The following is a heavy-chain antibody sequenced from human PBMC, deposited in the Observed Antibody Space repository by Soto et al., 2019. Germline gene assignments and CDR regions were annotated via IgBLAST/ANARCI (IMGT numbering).Heavy chain of an antibody. CDR3: ARSKRFGDLFDP. J-gene: IGHJ5*02. CDR2: IYSGGST. Sequence: SGGSLRLSCAASGFTVSSNYMSWVRQAPGKGLEWVSVIYSGGSTYYADSVKGRFTISRDNSKNTLYLQMNSLRAEDTAVYYCARSKRFGDLFDPWGQGTLVTVSS. V-gene: IGHV3-53*01. CDR1: GFTVSSNY. D-gene: IGHD3-10*01.